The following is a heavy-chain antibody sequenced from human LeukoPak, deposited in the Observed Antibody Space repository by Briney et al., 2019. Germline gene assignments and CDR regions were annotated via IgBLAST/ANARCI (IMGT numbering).Heavy chain of an antibody. J-gene: IGHJ4*02. CDR1: GGSISSGY. D-gene: IGHD6-19*01. V-gene: IGHV4-59*01. CDR2: IYYSGST. Sequence: PSETLSLTCTVSGGSISSGYWNWIRQPPGKGLEWIGYIYYSGSTKYNPSLMSRVTISVDTTKNQFSLKLTSVTAADTAVYYCARASGWNGDYFDYWGQGTLVTVSS. CDR3: ARASGWNGDYFDY.